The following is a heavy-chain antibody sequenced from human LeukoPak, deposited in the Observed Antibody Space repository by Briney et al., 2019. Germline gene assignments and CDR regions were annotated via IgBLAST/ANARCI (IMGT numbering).Heavy chain of an antibody. CDR1: GFRFSNYG. V-gene: IGHV3-23*01. J-gene: IGHJ5*02. CDR3: AKDWRGIHSTATTNWFDP. Sequence: GGSLRLSCAASGFRFSNYGMNWVRQAPGKGLEWVSGITGHGENTYYADSVKGRFTISRDNSRNTVYLQMNSLRVEDTAVYYCAKDWRGIHSTATTNWFDPWGQGTLVTVSS. D-gene: IGHD4-17*01. CDR2: ITGHGENT.